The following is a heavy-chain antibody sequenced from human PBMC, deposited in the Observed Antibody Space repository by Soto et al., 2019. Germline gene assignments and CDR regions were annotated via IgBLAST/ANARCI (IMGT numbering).Heavy chain of an antibody. J-gene: IGHJ6*02. D-gene: IGHD2-8*01. CDR3: AREKKCTNGVCYYYYGMDV. V-gene: IGHV1-3*01. CDR1: GYTFTSYA. Sequence: SGKVSFKASGYTFTSYAMHWVRQAPGQRLEWMGWISAGNGNTKYSQKFQGRVTITRDTSASTAYMELSSLRSEDTAVYYCAREKKCTNGVCYYYYGMDVWGQGTTVTVSS. CDR2: ISAGNGNT.